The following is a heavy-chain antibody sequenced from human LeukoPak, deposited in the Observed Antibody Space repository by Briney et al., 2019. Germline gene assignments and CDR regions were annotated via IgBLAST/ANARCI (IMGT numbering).Heavy chain of an antibody. J-gene: IGHJ4*02. CDR1: GFTFSSYW. D-gene: IGHD1-26*01. Sequence: SGGSLRLSRAASGFTFSSYWMHWVRQVPGKGLVWVSRIHGDGSITNYGDSVKGRFTISRDNAKNTVYLQMNSLRVEDTAVYYCARGWEGYFDYWGQGTLVTVSS. V-gene: IGHV3-74*01. CDR3: ARGWEGYFDY. CDR2: IHGDGSIT.